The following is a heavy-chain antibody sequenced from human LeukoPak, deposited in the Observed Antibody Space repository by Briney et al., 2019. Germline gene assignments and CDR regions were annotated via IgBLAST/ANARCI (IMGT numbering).Heavy chain of an antibody. CDR1: GFTFSSYE. Sequence: QLGGSLRLSCAVSGFTFSSYEMNWVRPAPGKGLEWVSYISSSGRTIYYADSVKGRFTISRDNAKNSLDLQMNSLRAEDTAVYYCARARPPDYSSGWYTFDYWGQGTLVTVSS. V-gene: IGHV3-48*03. J-gene: IGHJ4*02. D-gene: IGHD6-13*01. CDR3: ARARPPDYSSGWYTFDY. CDR2: ISSSGRTI.